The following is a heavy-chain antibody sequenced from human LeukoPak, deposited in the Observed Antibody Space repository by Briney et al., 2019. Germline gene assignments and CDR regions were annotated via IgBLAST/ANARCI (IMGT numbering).Heavy chain of an antibody. D-gene: IGHD3-22*01. CDR2: ISGNGGTT. CDR1: GFTFSSYA. Sequence: GGSLRLSCAAAGFTFSSYAMSWVRQAPGKGLEWVSGISGNGGTTYYADSVKGRFTISRDNSKNTLYLHMDSLRAEDTAVYYCANIAIYYDRSRDYWGQGTLVIVSS. V-gene: IGHV3-23*01. J-gene: IGHJ4*02. CDR3: ANIAIYYDRSRDY.